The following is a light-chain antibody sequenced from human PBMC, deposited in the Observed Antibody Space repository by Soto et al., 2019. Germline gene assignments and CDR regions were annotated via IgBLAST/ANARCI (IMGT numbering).Light chain of an antibody. CDR2: SAS. CDR1: QRFSSSN. Sequence: EVVLTQSPGTLSLSPGERATLSCRASQRFSSSNLAWYQHKPGQPPKLIAYSASRRATGIPDRFSGRGSGTDFTLTIIRLEPEDFALYYCQRYGGSPPVTFGGGTKVDIK. J-gene: IGKJ4*01. CDR3: QRYGGSPPVT. V-gene: IGKV3-20*01.